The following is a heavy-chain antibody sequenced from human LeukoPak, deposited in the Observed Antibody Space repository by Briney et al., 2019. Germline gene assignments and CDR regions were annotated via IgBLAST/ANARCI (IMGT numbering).Heavy chain of an antibody. Sequence: SETLSLTCTVSGGSISSYYWSWIRQPPGKGLEWIGYIYYSGSTNYNPSLKSRVTISVDTSKNQFSLKLSSVTAADTAVYYCARDPGITLNWFDPWGQGTLVTVSS. J-gene: IGHJ5*02. D-gene: IGHD1-14*01. V-gene: IGHV4-59*01. CDR3: ARDPGITLNWFDP. CDR2: IYYSGST. CDR1: GGSISSYY.